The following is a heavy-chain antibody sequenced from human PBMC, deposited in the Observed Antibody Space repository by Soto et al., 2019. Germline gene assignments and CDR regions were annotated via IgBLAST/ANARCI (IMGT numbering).Heavy chain of an antibody. Sequence: GGSLRLSCAASGFTFSSYEMNWVRQAPGKGLEWVSYISSSGSTIYYADSVKGRFTISRDNAKNSLYLQMNSLRAEDTAVYYCARDPKMVRGFDAFDIWGQGTMVTVSS. CDR2: ISSSGSTI. J-gene: IGHJ3*02. D-gene: IGHD3-10*01. CDR3: ARDPKMVRGFDAFDI. CDR1: GFTFSSYE. V-gene: IGHV3-48*03.